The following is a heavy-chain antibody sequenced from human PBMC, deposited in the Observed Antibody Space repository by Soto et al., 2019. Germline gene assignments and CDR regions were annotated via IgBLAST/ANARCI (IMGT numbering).Heavy chain of an antibody. D-gene: IGHD3-16*02. J-gene: IGHJ4*02. Sequence: QVQLVQSGGEEKKPGASVRLSCEASGYTFTAYAIHWLRQAPGQSLEWMAWINPGNGNTKYSLKFLGRVSITRDTSARTAYLELGSLRSEDTAVYYCARSAISPYGGLIGPFNYWGQGNLVTVSS. CDR2: INPGNGNT. CDR3: ARSAISPYGGLIGPFNY. CDR1: GYTFTAYA. V-gene: IGHV1-3*05.